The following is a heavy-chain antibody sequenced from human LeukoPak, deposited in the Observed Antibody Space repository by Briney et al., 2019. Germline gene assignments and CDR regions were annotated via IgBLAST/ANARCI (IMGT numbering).Heavy chain of an antibody. D-gene: IGHD6-19*01. J-gene: IGHJ4*02. Sequence: GSLRLSCAASGFTFSDYYMSWIRQAPGKGLEWVSYISGSGSTIYYADSVKGRFTISRDNAKNSLYLQMNNLRAEDTAVYYCARDRKQWLALDYWGQGTLVTVSS. CDR1: GFTFSDYY. V-gene: IGHV3-11*01. CDR3: ARDRKQWLALDY. CDR2: ISGSGSTI.